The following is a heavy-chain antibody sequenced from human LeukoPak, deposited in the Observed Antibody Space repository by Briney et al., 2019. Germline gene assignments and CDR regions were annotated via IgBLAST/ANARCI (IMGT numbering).Heavy chain of an antibody. V-gene: IGHV3-74*03. CDR1: GFTFSRYW. CDR3: VRDIYGVDY. J-gene: IGHJ4*02. CDR2: IVSDGSST. D-gene: IGHD2/OR15-2a*01. Sequence: PGGSLRLSCAASGFTFSRYWMQWVRQAPGKGLVWVSHIVSDGSSTTYADSVKGRFTTSRDNAKNTLYLQMNSLRAEDTAVYYCVRDIYGVDYWGQGTLVTVSS.